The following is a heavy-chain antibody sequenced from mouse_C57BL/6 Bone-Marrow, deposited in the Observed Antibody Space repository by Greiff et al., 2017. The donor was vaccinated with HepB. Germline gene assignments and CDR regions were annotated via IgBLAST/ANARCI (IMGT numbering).Heavy chain of an antibody. J-gene: IGHJ3*01. Sequence: VKQRPGQGLEWIGNIYPSDSETHYNQKFKDKATLTVDKSSSTAYMQLSSLTSEDSAVYYCARSKLGLAYWGQGTLVTVSA. CDR2: IYPSDSET. V-gene: IGHV1-61*01. CDR3: ARSKLGLAY. D-gene: IGHD4-1*01.